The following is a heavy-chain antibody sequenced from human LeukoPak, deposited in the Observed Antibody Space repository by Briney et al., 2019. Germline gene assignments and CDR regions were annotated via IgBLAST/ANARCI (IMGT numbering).Heavy chain of an antibody. Sequence: SETLSLTCTVSGGSMSSYYWSWIRQSPGEGLEWIGHIYYSGSTNYNPSLQSRATLSVDTPKNQFFLKLNSVTAADTAVYYCARDTSAYQTPEIWGQGTMVTVTS. CDR1: GGSMSSYY. J-gene: IGHJ3*02. CDR3: ARDTSAYQTPEI. CDR2: IYYSGST. D-gene: IGHD5-12*01. V-gene: IGHV4-59*01.